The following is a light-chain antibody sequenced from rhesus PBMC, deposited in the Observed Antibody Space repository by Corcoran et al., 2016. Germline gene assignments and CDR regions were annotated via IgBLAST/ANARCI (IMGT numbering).Light chain of an antibody. CDR1: QSISSW. CDR2: KAS. V-gene: IGKV1-22*01. J-gene: IGKJ1*01. CDR3: LQYNSNPRT. Sequence: DIQMTQSPSSLSASVGDTVTITCRASQSISSWLDWYQQKPGKAPKLLINKASSLESGVPSRFSGSGSGTAFTLTISSLQPEYFATYYCLQYNSNPRTFGQGTKVEIK.